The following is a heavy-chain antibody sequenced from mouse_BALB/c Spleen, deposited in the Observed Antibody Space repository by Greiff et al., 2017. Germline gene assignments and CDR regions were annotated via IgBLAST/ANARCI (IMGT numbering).Heavy chain of an antibody. V-gene: IGHV1S137*01. Sequence: QVQLQESGAELVRPGVSVKISCKGSGYTFTDYAMHWVKQSHAKSLEWIGVISTYYGDASYNQKFKGKATMTVDKSSSTAYMELARLTSEDSAIYYCARGVEDGRGYYAMDYWGQGTSVTVSS. CDR2: ISTYYGDA. J-gene: IGHJ4*01. CDR1: GYTFTDYA. CDR3: ARGVEDGRGYYAMDY. D-gene: IGHD1-1*02.